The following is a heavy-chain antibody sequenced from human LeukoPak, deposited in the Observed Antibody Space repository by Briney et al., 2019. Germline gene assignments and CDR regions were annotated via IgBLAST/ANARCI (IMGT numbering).Heavy chain of an antibody. Sequence: ASVKVSCKVSGYTLTELSMHWVRQAPGKGLEWMGWMNPNSGNTGYAQKFQGRVTMTRNTSISTAYMELSSLRSEDTAVYYCARGLHVLRYFDWPPARKYYFDYWGQGTLVTVSS. CDR1: GYTLTELS. V-gene: IGHV1-8*01. D-gene: IGHD3-9*01. J-gene: IGHJ4*02. CDR2: MNPNSGNT. CDR3: ARGLHVLRYFDWPPARKYYFDY.